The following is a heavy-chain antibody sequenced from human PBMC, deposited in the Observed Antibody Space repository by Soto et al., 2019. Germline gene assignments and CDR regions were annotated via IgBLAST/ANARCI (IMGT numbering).Heavy chain of an antibody. CDR2: IYYSGST. V-gene: IGHV4-30-4*01. Sequence: PSETLSLTCTVSGGSISSGDYYWSWIRQPPGKGLEWIGYIYYSGSTYYNPSLKSRVTISVDTSKNQFSLKLSSVTAADTAVYYCARARVLGYCCSHYGMDVWGPGPTVTVS. D-gene: IGHD2-15*01. J-gene: IGHJ6*02. CDR3: ARARVLGYCCSHYGMDV. CDR1: GGSISSGDYY.